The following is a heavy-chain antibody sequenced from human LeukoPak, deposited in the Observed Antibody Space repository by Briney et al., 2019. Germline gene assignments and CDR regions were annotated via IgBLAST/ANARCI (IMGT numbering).Heavy chain of an antibody. CDR3: ASLVQGSYYFDY. D-gene: IGHD1-26*01. CDR2: IYPGDSDT. V-gene: IGHV5-51*01. J-gene: IGHJ4*02. Sequence: GESLKISCKASGYSFTTYWIGWVRQMPGKGLEWMGIIYPGDSDTRYSPSFQGQVSMSADKSISTAYLQWSSLKASDTAMYYCASLVQGSYYFDYWGQGTLVTVSS. CDR1: GYSFTTYW.